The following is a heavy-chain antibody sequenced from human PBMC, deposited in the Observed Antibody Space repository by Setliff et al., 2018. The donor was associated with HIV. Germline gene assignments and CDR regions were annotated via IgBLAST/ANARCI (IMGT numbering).Heavy chain of an antibody. J-gene: IGHJ3*02. V-gene: IGHV4-39*01. Sequence: SETLSLTCAVYGGSFSGYYWAWIRQPPGKGLEWIGGIYYTGSTSYNPSLTSRVSISVDTSTSQFSLKLISVTAADTAVYYCARHPLSRRRRTTVTTVGAFDIWGQGTKVTVSS. CDR3: ARHPLSRRRRTTVTTVGAFDI. D-gene: IGHD4-17*01. CDR1: GGSFSGYY. CDR2: IYYTGST.